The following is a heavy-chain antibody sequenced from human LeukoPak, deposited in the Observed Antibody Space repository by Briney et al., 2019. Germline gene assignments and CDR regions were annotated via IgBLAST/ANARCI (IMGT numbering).Heavy chain of an antibody. Sequence: PSETLSLTCTVSGYSISSGYYWGWIRQPPGKGLEWIGSIYHSGNTYYNPSLKSRVTISVDTSKNQFSLKLSSVTAADTAVYYCARMYCSRGSCYPLFYYYAMDVWGQGTTVTVSS. CDR3: ARMYCSRGSCYPLFYYYAMDV. CDR1: GYSISSGYY. J-gene: IGHJ6*02. V-gene: IGHV4-38-2*02. D-gene: IGHD2-15*01. CDR2: IYHSGNT.